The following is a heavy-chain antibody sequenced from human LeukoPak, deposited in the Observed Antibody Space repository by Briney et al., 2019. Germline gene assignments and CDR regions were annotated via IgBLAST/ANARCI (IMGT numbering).Heavy chain of an antibody. V-gene: IGHV1-69*06. CDR1: GGTFSSYA. CDR2: IIPIFGTA. J-gene: IGHJ6*03. Sequence: ASVKVSCKASGGTFSSYAISWVRQAPGQGLEWMGGIIPIFGTANYAQKFQGRVTITADKSTSTAYMELSSLRSEDTAVYYCARLAYGVCSGGSCYSFYYYYYMDVWGKGTTVTVSS. CDR3: ARLAYGVCSGGSCYSFYYYYYMDV. D-gene: IGHD2-15*01.